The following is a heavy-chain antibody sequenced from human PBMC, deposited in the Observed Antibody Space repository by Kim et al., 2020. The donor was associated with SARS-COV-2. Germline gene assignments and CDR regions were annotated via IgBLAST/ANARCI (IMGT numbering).Heavy chain of an antibody. J-gene: IGHJ4*02. D-gene: IGHD2-21*01. V-gene: IGHV5-51*01. Sequence: TRYSPSFQGQVTISADKSISTAYLQWSSLKASDTAMYYCARRGDGYNSDYWGQGTLVTVSS. CDR3: ARRGDGYNSDY. CDR2: T.